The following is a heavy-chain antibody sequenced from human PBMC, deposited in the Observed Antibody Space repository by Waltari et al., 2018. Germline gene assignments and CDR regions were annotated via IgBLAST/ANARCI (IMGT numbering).Heavy chain of an antibody. Sequence: QVHLQESGPGLAKPSQTLSLTCSVSGASINSGDYYWSWIRQPPGKGLEWIGYISYSGTTYDTPSLKSRVSISLDTAKNDFSLEVRSVTAADTAMYYCARVDTIFGVVPHADALDIWGQGTMVTVAS. D-gene: IGHD3-3*01. CDR1: GASINSGDYY. CDR2: ISYSGTT. CDR3: ARVDTIFGVVPHADALDI. J-gene: IGHJ3*02. V-gene: IGHV4-30-4*08.